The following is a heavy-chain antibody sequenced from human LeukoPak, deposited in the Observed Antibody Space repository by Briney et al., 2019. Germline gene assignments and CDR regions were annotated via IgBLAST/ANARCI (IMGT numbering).Heavy chain of an antibody. CDR2: IYHSGST. D-gene: IGHD3-22*01. Sequence: SEPLSLTCTVSGYSISSGYYWGWVRQPPGKGLEWIGSIYHSGSTYYNPSLKSRVTISVDTSKNQFSLKLSSVTAADTAVYYCARSLEGSGYYYAGAFDIWGQGTMVTVSS. J-gene: IGHJ3*02. CDR1: GYSISSGYY. V-gene: IGHV4-38-2*02. CDR3: ARSLEGSGYYYAGAFDI.